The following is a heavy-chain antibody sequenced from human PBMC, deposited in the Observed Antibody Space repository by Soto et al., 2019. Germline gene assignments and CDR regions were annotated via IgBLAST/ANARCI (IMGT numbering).Heavy chain of an antibody. V-gene: IGHV1-18*01. CDR1: GYTFFTYD. CDR3: ARLKGPPTSENWFDP. J-gene: IGHJ5*02. Sequence: QVHLVQSGVEVKTPGASVKVSCQASGYTFFTYDISWVRQPPGQGLEWMGWISTYSGDTRYSQKFQGSVTRTTDTSTPTAYLELRSLRSDDTAVYYCARLKGPPTSENWFDPWGQGTLVNVSS. CDR2: ISTYSGDT.